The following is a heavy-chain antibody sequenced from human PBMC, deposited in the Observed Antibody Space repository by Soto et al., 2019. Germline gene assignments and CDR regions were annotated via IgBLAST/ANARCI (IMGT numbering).Heavy chain of an antibody. CDR1: GFNFGVFG. CDR2: LSYEGSEE. D-gene: IGHD6-6*01. J-gene: IGHJ5*02. Sequence: PGGSLRLSCATSGFNFGVFGMHWVRQAPGKGLEWLSVLSYEGSEEYYADSVRGRFTISRDNSKNTLYLQMNSLRAEDTAVYYCAKSLYSSSRWFDPWGQGTLVTVSS. V-gene: IGHV3-30*18. CDR3: AKSLYSSSRWFDP.